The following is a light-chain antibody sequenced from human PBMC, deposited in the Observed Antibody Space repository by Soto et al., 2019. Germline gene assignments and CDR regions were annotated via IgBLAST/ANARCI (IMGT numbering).Light chain of an antibody. CDR1: QSVSSSY. V-gene: IGKV3-20*01. CDR3: QQYSSSPQT. CDR2: GAS. J-gene: IGKJ5*01. Sequence: EIVLTQSPGTLSLSPGERATLSCRASQSVSSSYLAWYQQKPGQAPRLLIYGASSRATGIPDRFSGSRSVTDFTLTISRLEPEDFAVYYCQQYSSSPQTFGQGTRLEIK.